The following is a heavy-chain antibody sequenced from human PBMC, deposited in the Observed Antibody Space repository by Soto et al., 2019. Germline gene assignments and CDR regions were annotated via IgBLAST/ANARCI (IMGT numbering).Heavy chain of an antibody. V-gene: IGHV3-23*01. J-gene: IGHJ4*02. CDR1: GGTFTKCS. D-gene: IGHD3-22*01. Sequence: GRYLRLACGGSGGTFTKCSMTWFRLAPEKGLGWVSAVSGSGFSTYYAESVKARFTISXXXXXXTXYXQXXXLRAXDTAVYYFVLVSIGPPIGSIHFRGQGIL. CDR3: VLVSIGPPIGSIHF. CDR2: VSGSGFST.